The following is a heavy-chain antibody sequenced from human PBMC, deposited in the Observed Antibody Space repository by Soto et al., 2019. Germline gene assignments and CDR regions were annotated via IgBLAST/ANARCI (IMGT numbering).Heavy chain of an antibody. V-gene: IGHV1-8*01. D-gene: IGHD6-13*01. J-gene: IGHJ5*02. CDR1: GYTFTSYD. Sequence: ASVKVSCKASGYTFTSYDINWVRQATGQGLGWMGWMNPNSGNTGHAQKFQGRVTMTRNTSISTAYMELSSLRSEDTAVYYCARAFVYSSSWYINWFDPWGQGTLVTVSS. CDR2: MNPNSGNT. CDR3: ARAFVYSSSWYINWFDP.